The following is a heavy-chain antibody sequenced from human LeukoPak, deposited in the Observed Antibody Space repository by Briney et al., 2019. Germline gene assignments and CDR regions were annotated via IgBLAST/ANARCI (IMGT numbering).Heavy chain of an antibody. V-gene: IGHV4-61*02. CDR1: GGSISSGSYY. CDR3: ARGGPHDAFDI. D-gene: IGHD3-16*01. CDR2: IHTSGST. Sequence: PSETLSLTCTVSGGSISSGSYYWSWIRQPAGKGLEWIGRIHTSGSTNYNPSLKSRVTISVDTSENQFSLKLSSVTAADTAVYYCARGGPHDAFDIWGQGTMVTVSS. J-gene: IGHJ3*02.